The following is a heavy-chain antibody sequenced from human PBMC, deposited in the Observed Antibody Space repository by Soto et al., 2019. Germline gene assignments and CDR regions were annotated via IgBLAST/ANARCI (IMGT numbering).Heavy chain of an antibody. CDR3: AREDSIIIPAVSDF. J-gene: IGHJ4*02. CDR2: VSKSDYT. CDR1: GFYFNNYG. Sequence: WGSLRLSCAVSGFYFNNYGINCCRQPPVKGLEWVSSVSKSDYTYYSDSVKGRFTISRDNAKNSVSLQMNSLRAEDTAVYYCAREDSIIIPAVSDFWGQGTLVTVSS. D-gene: IGHD2-2*01. V-gene: IGHV3-21*01.